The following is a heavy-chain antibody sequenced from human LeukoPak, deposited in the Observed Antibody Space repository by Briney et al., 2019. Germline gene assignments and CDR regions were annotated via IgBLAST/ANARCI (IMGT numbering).Heavy chain of an antibody. V-gene: IGHV3-21*01. CDR3: ARAPTYDSYFDY. D-gene: IGHD5-12*01. CDR1: GFTFSNYA. J-gene: IGHJ4*02. CDR2: IGSSSSYI. Sequence: PGGSLRLSCAASGFTFSNYAMNWVRQAPGKGLEWVSSIGSSSSYIYYADSVKGRFTISRDNAKNSLYLQMNSLRAEDTAVYYCARAPTYDSYFDYWGQGTLVTVSS.